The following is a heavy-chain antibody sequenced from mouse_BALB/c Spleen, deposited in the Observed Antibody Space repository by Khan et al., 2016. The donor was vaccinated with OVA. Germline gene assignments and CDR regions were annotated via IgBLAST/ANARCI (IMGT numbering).Heavy chain of an antibody. J-gene: IGHJ3*01. D-gene: IGHD2-10*01. Sequence: QVQLQQPGAELVKPGASVKLSCKTSGYTFTSYWIQWVKQRPGQGLGWIGEIFPGTGTTYYNENFKGKATLTVDTSSSTAFMQLSSLTSEDSAVXCCARAYFGNYEFAYWGQGTLVTVSA. V-gene: IGHV1S132*01. CDR2: IFPGTGTT. CDR1: GYTFTSYW. CDR3: ARAYFGNYEFAY.